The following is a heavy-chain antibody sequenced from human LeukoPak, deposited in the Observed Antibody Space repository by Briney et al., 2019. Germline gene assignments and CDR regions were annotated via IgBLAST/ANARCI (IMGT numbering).Heavy chain of an antibody. CDR2: ISSSGSTI. V-gene: IGHV3-48*03. D-gene: IGHD3-10*02. CDR3: AELGITMIGGV. J-gene: IGHJ6*04. Sequence: GGSLRLSCAASGFTLSSYEMSWVRQAPGKGLEWVSYISSSGSTIYYADSVKGRFTISRDNAKNSLYLQLNSMRAEDTAVYYCAELGITMIGGVWGKGTTVTISS. CDR1: GFTLSSYE.